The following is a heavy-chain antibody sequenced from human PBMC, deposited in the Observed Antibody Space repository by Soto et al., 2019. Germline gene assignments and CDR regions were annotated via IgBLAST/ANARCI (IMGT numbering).Heavy chain of an antibody. J-gene: IGHJ6*02. V-gene: IGHV4-30-4*01. D-gene: IGHD1-26*01. CDR2: IYYSGST. Sequence: PSETLSLTCTVSGGSISSGDYYWSWIRQPPGKGLEWIGYIYYSGSTYYNPSLKSRVTISVDTSKNQFSLKLSSVTAADTAVYYCARDGSAVGYYYGMDVWGQGTTVT. CDR3: ARDGSAVGYYYGMDV. CDR1: GGSISSGDYY.